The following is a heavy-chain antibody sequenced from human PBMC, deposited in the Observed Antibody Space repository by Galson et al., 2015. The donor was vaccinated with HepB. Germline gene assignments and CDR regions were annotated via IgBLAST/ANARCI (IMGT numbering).Heavy chain of an antibody. Sequence: SVKVSCKASGGTFRSYAISWMRQAPGQGLEWMGGIIPIFGTANYAQKFQGRVTVTADESTSTAYMELSSLRSEDTAVYYCARDGCSASSCYGGNYYYYMDVWGKGTTVTVSS. CDR3: ARDGCSASSCYGGNYYYYMDV. CDR1: GGTFRSYA. J-gene: IGHJ6*03. V-gene: IGHV1-69*13. CDR2: IIPIFGTA. D-gene: IGHD2-2*01.